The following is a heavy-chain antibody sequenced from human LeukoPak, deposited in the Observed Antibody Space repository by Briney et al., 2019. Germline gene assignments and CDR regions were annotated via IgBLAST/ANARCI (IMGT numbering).Heavy chain of an antibody. Sequence: GGSLRLSCAASGFTFSNAWMNWVRQAPGKGLEWVANINQDGSQKYCVDSVKGRFTISRDNAKNSVYLQMNSLRAEDTAVYYCARAMDVWGQGTTVTVSS. CDR2: INQDGSQK. V-gene: IGHV3-7*01. CDR3: ARAMDV. J-gene: IGHJ6*02. CDR1: GFTFSNAW.